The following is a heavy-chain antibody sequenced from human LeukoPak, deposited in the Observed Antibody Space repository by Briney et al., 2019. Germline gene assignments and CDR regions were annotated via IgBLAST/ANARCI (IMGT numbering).Heavy chain of an antibody. D-gene: IGHD1-26*01. Sequence: GGSLRLSCAASGFTFSSYAMSWVRQAPGKGLEWVSVISSSGTGTYYVDSVKGRFTISRDNSKNTLYLQMNSLRAEDTAVYYCAKLHDSGSYYSDYWGQGTLVTVSS. CDR1: GFTFSSYA. CDR3: AKLHDSGSYYSDY. V-gene: IGHV3-23*01. J-gene: IGHJ4*02. CDR2: ISSSGTGT.